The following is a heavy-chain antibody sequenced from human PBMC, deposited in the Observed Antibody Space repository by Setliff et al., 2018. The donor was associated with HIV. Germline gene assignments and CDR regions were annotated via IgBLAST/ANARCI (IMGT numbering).Heavy chain of an antibody. V-gene: IGHV1-2*06. CDR1: GYTFTGYY. Sequence: ASLKVSCKASGYTFTGYYLHWVRQAPGQGLEWMGRINPNSGGTNYAQKFQGRVTMTRDTSISTAYMELRRLRSDDTAVYYCARDPYYYDSSGYYFNDAFDIWGQGTMVTVSS. D-gene: IGHD3-22*01. J-gene: IGHJ3*02. CDR3: ARDPYYYDSSGYYFNDAFDI. CDR2: INPNSGGT.